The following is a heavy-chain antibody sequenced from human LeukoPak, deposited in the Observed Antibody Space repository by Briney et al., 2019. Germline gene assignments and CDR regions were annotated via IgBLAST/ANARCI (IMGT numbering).Heavy chain of an antibody. Sequence: GGSLRLSCAASGFTVSSKYMSWVRQAPGKGLEWVSVIYRCSSTYYADSVKGRFTISRDNSKNTLYLQMNSLRAEDTAVYYCARLAVAGAYYMDVWGKGTTVTVSS. D-gene: IGHD6-19*01. CDR3: ARLAVAGAYYMDV. J-gene: IGHJ6*03. CDR2: IYRCSST. CDR1: GFTVSSKY. V-gene: IGHV3-53*01.